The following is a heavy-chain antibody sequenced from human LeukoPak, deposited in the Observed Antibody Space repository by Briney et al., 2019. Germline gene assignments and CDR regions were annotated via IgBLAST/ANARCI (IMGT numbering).Heavy chain of an antibody. CDR1: GGSFSGYY. J-gene: IGHJ4*02. D-gene: IGHD3-9*01. CDR2: INHSGST. V-gene: IGHV4-34*01. Sequence: SETLSLTCAVYGGSFSGYYWSWIRQPPGKGLEWIGEINHSGSTNYNPSLKSRVTISVDTSKNQLSLKLSSVTAADTAVYYCASFGDILTGYYISYWGQGTLVTVSS. CDR3: ASFGDILTGYYISY.